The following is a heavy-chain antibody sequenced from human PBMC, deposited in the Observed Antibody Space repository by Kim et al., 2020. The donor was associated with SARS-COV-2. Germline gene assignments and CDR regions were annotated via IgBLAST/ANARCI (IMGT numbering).Heavy chain of an antibody. D-gene: IGHD3-3*01. CDR1: GGTFSSYA. CDR3: ARVLDYDFWSGYYAFDP. Sequence: SVKVSCKASGGTFSSYAISWVRQAPGQGLEWMGGIIPIFGTANYAQKFQGRVTITADESTSTAYMELSSLRSEDTAVYYCARVLDYDFWSGYYAFDPWGQGTLVTVSS. CDR2: IIPIFGTA. V-gene: IGHV1-69*13. J-gene: IGHJ5*02.